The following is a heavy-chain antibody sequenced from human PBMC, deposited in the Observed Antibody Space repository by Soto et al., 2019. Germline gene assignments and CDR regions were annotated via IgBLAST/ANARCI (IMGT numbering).Heavy chain of an antibody. CDR2: INHSGST. CDR3: ARARKGSGSDYHYHYGMDV. J-gene: IGHJ6*04. CDR1: GGYFSDYY. Sequence: SETLSLTCSVYGGYFSDYYWSWIRQPPGKGLEWIGEINHSGSTNYNPSLKSRVTISVHTSKNQFSLKLSSVTAADTAVYYCARARKGSGSDYHYHYGMDVWGKGTTVTVSS. D-gene: IGHD3-3*01. V-gene: IGHV4-34*01.